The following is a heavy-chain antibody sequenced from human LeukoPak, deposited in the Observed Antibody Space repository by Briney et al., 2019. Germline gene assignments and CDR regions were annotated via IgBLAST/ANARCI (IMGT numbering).Heavy chain of an antibody. Sequence: PSETLSLTCAVSGYSISSGYYWGWIRQPPGKGLEWIGSIYHSGSTYYNPSLKSRVTISVDTSKNQFSLKLSSVTAADTAVYYCVRAVGGYDAAYYYYYMDVWGKGTTVTVSS. CDR2: IYHSGST. CDR1: GYSISSGYY. V-gene: IGHV4-38-2*01. J-gene: IGHJ6*03. CDR3: VRAVGGYDAAYYYYYMDV. D-gene: IGHD5-12*01.